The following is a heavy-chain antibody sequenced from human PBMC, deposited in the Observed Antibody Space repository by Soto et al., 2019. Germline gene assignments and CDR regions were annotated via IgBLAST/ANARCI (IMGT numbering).Heavy chain of an antibody. D-gene: IGHD1-20*01. Sequence: ASVKVSCKASGYTFTSYAMHWVPQAPGQRLEWMGWINAGNGNTKYSQKFQGRVTITRDTSASTAYMELSSLRSEVTAVYYCARGITLPTPLDYWGQGTLVTVSS. CDR2: INAGNGNT. J-gene: IGHJ4*02. V-gene: IGHV1-3*01. CDR1: GYTFTSYA. CDR3: ARGITLPTPLDY.